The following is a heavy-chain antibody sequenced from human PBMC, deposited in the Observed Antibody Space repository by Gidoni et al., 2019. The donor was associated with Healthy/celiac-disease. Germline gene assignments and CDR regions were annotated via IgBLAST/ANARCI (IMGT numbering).Heavy chain of an antibody. D-gene: IGHD2-2*03. CDR3: ARVGYCSSTSCYRTFDY. J-gene: IGHJ4*02. CDR1: GFTFSAYY. V-gene: IGHV3-11*05. CDR2: ISSSSSYT. Sequence: QVQLVESGGGLVKPGGSLRLSCAASGFTFSAYYMSWIRQAPGKGLEWVSYISSSSSYTNYADSVKGRFTISRDNAKNSLYLQMNSLRAEDTAVYYCARVGYCSSTSCYRTFDYWGQGTLVTVSS.